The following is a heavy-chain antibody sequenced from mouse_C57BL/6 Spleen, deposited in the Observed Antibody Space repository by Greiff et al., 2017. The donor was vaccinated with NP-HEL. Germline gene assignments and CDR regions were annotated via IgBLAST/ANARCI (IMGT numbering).Heavy chain of an antibody. Sequence: EVKLVESGGGLVKPGGSLKLSCAASGFTFSSYAMSWVRQTPEKRLEWVATISDGGSYTYYPDNVKGRFTISRDNAKNNLYLQMSHLKSEDTAMYYCAREDGYYHVLFAYWGQGTLVTVSA. CDR3: AREDGYYHVLFAY. D-gene: IGHD2-3*01. J-gene: IGHJ3*01. CDR1: GFTFSSYA. V-gene: IGHV5-4*01. CDR2: ISDGGSYT.